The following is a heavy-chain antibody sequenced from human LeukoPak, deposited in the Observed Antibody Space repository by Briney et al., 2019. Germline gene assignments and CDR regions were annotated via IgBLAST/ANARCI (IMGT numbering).Heavy chain of an antibody. CDR2: IYSGGRT. CDR3: AREEMATIRAYGMDV. D-gene: IGHD5-24*01. CDR1: GFTVSSNY. V-gene: IGHV3-66*01. Sequence: GGSLRLSCAASGFTVSSNYMSWVRQAPGKGLEWVSIIYSGGRTYYADSVKGRFTISRDNSKNTLYLQMNSLRAEDTAVYYCAREEMATIRAYGMDVWGQGATVTVSS. J-gene: IGHJ6*02.